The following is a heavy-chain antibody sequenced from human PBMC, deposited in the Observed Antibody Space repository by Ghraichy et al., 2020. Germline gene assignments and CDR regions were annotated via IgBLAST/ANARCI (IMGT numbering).Heavy chain of an antibody. V-gene: IGHV2-70*11. D-gene: IGHD3-3*01. Sequence: SGPTLVKPTQTLTQTCTFFGFSLSTSGMCVSWIRQPPGKALEWLARIDWDDDKYYSTSLKTRLTISKDTSKNQVVLTMTNMDPVDTSTYYCARTALTYYDFWSGYYSLRAYYYYYYMDVWVKGTTVTVSS. J-gene: IGHJ6*03. CDR1: GFSLSTSGMC. CDR3: ARTALTYYDFWSGYYSLRAYYYYYYMDV. CDR2: IDWDDDK.